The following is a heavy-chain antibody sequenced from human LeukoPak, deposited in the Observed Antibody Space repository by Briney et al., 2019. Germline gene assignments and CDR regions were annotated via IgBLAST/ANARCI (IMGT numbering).Heavy chain of an antibody. CDR3: AKDLVVRGVGYYFDY. D-gene: IGHD3-10*01. Sequence: GGSLRLSRAASGFTFSRSAMSWVRPAPGKGLAWFSAISGSGSSTYYADAVKGRITIPGNNTKNTLYLQMNSLRAEDTAVYYCAKDLVVRGVGYYFDYWGQGTLVTVSS. J-gene: IGHJ4*02. CDR2: ISGSGSST. V-gene: IGHV3-23*01. CDR1: GFTFSRSA.